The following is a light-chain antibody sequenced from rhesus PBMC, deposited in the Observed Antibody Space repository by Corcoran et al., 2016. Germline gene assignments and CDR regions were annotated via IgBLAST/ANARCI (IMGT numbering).Light chain of an antibody. Sequence: QVILTQSPATLSLSPGERATLSCRASQSVSSYLAWYQQKPGKAPRLLIYGASSRATGIPDSFSGSGSGTDFTLTISSLEPEDVGVYHCYQHSSGYSFGQGTKVEIK. CDR1: QSVSSY. CDR3: YQHSSGYS. CDR2: GAS. V-gene: IGKV3-10*01. J-gene: IGKJ2*01.